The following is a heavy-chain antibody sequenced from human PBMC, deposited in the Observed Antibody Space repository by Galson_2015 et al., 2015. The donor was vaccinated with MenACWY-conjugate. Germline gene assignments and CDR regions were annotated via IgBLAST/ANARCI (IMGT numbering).Heavy chain of an antibody. D-gene: IGHD5-12*01. J-gene: IGHJ4*02. CDR3: ASYRDSGYDSPFDY. CDR1: GFTFSLYS. V-gene: IGHV3-48*02. CDR2: ITNSGNSI. Sequence: SLRLSCAPSGFTFSLYSMSWVRQAPGKGLEWVSYITNSGNSIYYGDSVKGRFTISRDNAKNSLYLQMNSLRDEDTAVYYCASYRDSGYDSPFDYWGQGTLVTVSS.